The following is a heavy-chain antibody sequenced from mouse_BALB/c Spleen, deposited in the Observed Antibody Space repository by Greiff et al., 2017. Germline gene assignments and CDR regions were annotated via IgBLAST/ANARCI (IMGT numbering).Heavy chain of an antibody. J-gene: IGHJ3*01. CDR2: ISYSGST. Sequence: DVQLQESGPGLVKPSQSLSLTCTVTGYSITSDYAWNWIRQFPGNKLEWMGYISYSGSTSYNPSLKSRISITRDTSKNQFFLQLNSVTTEDTATYYCARSEYGNPAWFAYWGQGTLVTVSA. CDR1: GYSITSDYA. D-gene: IGHD2-10*02. CDR3: ARSEYGNPAWFAY. V-gene: IGHV3-2*02.